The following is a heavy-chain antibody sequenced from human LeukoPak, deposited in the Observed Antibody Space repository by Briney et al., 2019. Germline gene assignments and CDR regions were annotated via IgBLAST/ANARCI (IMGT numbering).Heavy chain of an antibody. CDR2: ISYSGNT. J-gene: IGHJ4*02. Sequence: PSETLSLTCTVSGGSISNYYWSWIRQPPGKGLEWIGYISYSGNTNYNPSLKSRVTISVDTSKNQFSLKLSSVTAADTAVYYCARHGYYDSSGYYSSFDYWGQGSLVTVSS. D-gene: IGHD3-22*01. CDR3: ARHGYYDSSGYYSSFDY. CDR1: GGSISNYY. V-gene: IGHV4-59*08.